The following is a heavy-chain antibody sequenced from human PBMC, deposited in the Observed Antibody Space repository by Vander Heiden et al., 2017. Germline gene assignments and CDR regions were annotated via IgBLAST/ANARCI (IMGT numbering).Heavy chain of an antibody. Sequence: EVQLVESGGGSVQPGASLRLSCAAPGSTFSSYWLHWVRQAPGKGLVWVSRIKSDGSSTSYADSVKGRFTISRDNAKNTLYLQMNSLRAEDTAVYYCARDTWVSGYFDLWCLVTLALSP. J-gene: IGHJ2*01. CDR3: ARDTWVSGYFDL. D-gene: IGHD3-16*01. CDR1: GSTFSSYW. CDR2: IKSDGSST. V-gene: IGHV3-74*01.